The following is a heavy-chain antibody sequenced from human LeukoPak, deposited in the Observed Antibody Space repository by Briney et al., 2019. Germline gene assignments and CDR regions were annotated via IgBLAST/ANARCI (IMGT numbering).Heavy chain of an antibody. J-gene: IGHJ4*02. D-gene: IGHD3-10*01. Sequence: SETLSLTCTVSGGSISSYYWSWIRQPPGKGPEWIGYIHYSGSTNYNPSLKSRVTISVDTSKNQFSLKLSSVTAADTAVYYCARAPRGATTYVDYWGQGTLVTVSS. CDR1: GGSISSYY. CDR3: ARAPRGATTYVDY. CDR2: IHYSGST. V-gene: IGHV4-59*01.